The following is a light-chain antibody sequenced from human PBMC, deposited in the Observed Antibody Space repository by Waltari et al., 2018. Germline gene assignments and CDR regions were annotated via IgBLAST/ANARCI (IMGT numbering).Light chain of an antibody. V-gene: IGKV4-1*01. CDR1: QILLWSFNNNNY. J-gene: IGKJ2*01. CDR2: WAS. Sequence: DIVMTQSPDALAVSLGERATINCKSRQILLWSFNNNNYLAWYQQKPGQPPKLLIHWASTRESGVPDRFSGSGSGADFTLTISSLQAEDVAVYYCQQYYSTPPTFGQGTKLEIK. CDR3: QQYYSTPPT.